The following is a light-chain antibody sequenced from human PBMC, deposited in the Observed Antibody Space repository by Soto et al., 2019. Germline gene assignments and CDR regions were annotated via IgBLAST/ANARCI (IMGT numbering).Light chain of an antibody. CDR3: PQYANSPLP. J-gene: IGKJ4*01. CDR2: GAS. Sequence: SQSPGTVSLYTGERATLSFRASQSVSSNLAWFQQKPGQAPRLLIYGASTRDTGIPDRFSGSGSGTDFTLTISRLEPEDFAVYYCPQYANSPLPSAGG. V-gene: IGKV3-20*01. CDR1: QSVSSN.